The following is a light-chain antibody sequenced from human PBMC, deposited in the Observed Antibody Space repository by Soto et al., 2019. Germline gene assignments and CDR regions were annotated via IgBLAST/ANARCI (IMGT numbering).Light chain of an antibody. CDR2: NVI. V-gene: IGLV2-11*01. CDR3: CSYAGSYTYV. CDR1: SSDVGGYNF. Sequence: QSVLTQPRSVSGSPGQSVTISCTGTSSDVGGYNFVSWYQHHPGKAPKLIIYNVIQRPSGVPDRFSASKSDNTASLTISGLQAEDEADYYRCSYAGSYTYVFGTGTKGHRP. J-gene: IGLJ1*01.